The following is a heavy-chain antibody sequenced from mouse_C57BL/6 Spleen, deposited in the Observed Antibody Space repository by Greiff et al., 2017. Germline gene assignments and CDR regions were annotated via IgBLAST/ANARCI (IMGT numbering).Heavy chain of an antibody. J-gene: IGHJ2*01. D-gene: IGHD3-2*02. V-gene: IGHV1-82*01. CDR3: ARGELRSLYFDY. CDR1: GYAFSSSW. Sequence: QVQLQQSGPELVKPGASVKISCKASGYAFSSSWMNWVKQRPGKGLEWIGRIYPGDGDTNYNGKFKGKATLTADKSSSTAYMQLSSLTSEDSAVYFCARGELRSLYFDYWGQGTTLTVSS. CDR2: IYPGDGDT.